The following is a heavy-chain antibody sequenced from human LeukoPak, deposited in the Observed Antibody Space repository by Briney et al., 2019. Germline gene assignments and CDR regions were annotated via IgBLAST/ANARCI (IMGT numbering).Heavy chain of an antibody. V-gene: IGHV1-69*05. Sequence: ASVKVSCKASGGTFSSYAINWVRQAPVQGLEWLGRIIPIFATTNYAQKCQARVTITTDESTNTAFMKLSSLRSEDTAMYYCARESRYCIGDSCYPNAFDVWGQGTMVTISS. CDR3: ARESRYCIGDSCYPNAFDV. D-gene: IGHD2-15*01. CDR2: IIPIFATT. CDR1: GGTFSSYA. J-gene: IGHJ3*01.